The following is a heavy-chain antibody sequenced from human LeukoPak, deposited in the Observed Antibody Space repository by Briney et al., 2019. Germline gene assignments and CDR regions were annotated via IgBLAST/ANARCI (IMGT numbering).Heavy chain of an antibody. Sequence: GGSLRLSCLASGFTFSRFWMSWVRQAPGKGLEYVALIKQGGSEIYHMDSVKGRFTTSRDDATNSLYLQMNSLRVEDTALYYCARDRESESDSEGDYWGQGTLVTVSS. V-gene: IGHV3-7*01. J-gene: IGHJ4*02. CDR3: ARDRESESDSEGDY. D-gene: IGHD4-11*01. CDR1: GFTFSRFW. CDR2: IKQGGSEI.